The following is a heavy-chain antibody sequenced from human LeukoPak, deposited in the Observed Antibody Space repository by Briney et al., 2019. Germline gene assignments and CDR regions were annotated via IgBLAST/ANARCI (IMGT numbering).Heavy chain of an antibody. D-gene: IGHD4-17*01. CDR3: AMRSTVLNPLDY. CDR2: ISGSGGST. Sequence: GGSLRLSCAASGFTFSSYAMSWVRQAPGKGLEWVSAISGSGGSTYYADSVKGRFTISRDNSKNTLYLQINSLRAEDTAVYYCAMRSTVLNPLDYWGQGTLLTVSS. J-gene: IGHJ4*02. CDR1: GFTFSSYA. V-gene: IGHV3-23*01.